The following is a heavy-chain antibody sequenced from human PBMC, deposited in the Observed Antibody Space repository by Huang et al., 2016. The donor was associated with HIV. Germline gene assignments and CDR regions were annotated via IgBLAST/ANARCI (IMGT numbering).Heavy chain of an antibody. CDR2: ISGYNGHT. J-gene: IGHJ4*02. CDR1: GYIFSNYG. V-gene: IGHV1-18*01. Sequence: QVQLMQSGAAVKKPGASVKVSCKASGYIFSNYGISWVRQATGQGLEWIGWISGYNGHTKYAQIFQARVRMTTDTATTTDYMDLRSLRSDDTAIYYCARTTGDYVSAMDYWGQGTLVTVSS. CDR3: ARTTGDYVSAMDY. D-gene: IGHD4-17*01.